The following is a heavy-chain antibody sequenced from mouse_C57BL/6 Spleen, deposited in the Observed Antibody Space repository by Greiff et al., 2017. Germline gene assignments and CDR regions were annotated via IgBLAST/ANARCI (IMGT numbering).Heavy chain of an antibody. CDR2: INPSNGGT. V-gene: IGHV1-53*01. J-gene: IGHJ2*01. Sequence: QVQLQQPGTELVKPGASVKLSCKASGYTFTSYWMHWVKQRPGQGLEWIGNINPSNGGTNYNEKFKSKATLTVDKSSSTASMQLSSLTSDDSAVYYCARSRYGNYPYYFDYWGQGTTLTVSS. CDR1: GYTFTSYW. CDR3: ARSRYGNYPYYFDY. D-gene: IGHD2-1*01.